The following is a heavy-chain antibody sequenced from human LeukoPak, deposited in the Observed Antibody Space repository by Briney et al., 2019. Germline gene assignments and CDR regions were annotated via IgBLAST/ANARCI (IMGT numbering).Heavy chain of an antibody. CDR3: ARGRGIVVVVAANWFDP. D-gene: IGHD2-15*01. CDR1: GFTFSSYW. J-gene: IGHJ5*02. CDR2: ISTDGSST. V-gene: IGHV3-74*01. Sequence: GGSLRLSCAASGFTFSSYWMHWVRQAPGKGLVWVSRISTDGSSTSYADSVKGRFTISRDNAKNTLYLQMNSLRAEDTAVYYCARGRGIVVVVAANWFDPWGQGTLVTVSS.